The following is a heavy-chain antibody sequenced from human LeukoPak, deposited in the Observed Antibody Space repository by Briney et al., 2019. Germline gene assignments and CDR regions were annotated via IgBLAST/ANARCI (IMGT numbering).Heavy chain of an antibody. CDR2: INSADNVE. V-gene: IGHV3-48*03. J-gene: IGHJ5*02. Sequence: PGGSLRLSCAASGFSLRSSEMNWVRHAPGKGPEWVSHINSADNVEYYTDSVRGRFTMSRDNAKDLLYLQMNSLRDEDTAVYYCARDTVNGPFVISLDLWGQGVLVTVSS. CDR1: GFSLRSSE. D-gene: IGHD2-8*01. CDR3: ARDTVNGPFVISLDL.